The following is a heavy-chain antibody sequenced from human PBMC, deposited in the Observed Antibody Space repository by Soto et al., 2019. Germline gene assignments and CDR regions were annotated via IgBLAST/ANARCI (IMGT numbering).Heavy chain of an antibody. CDR3: PRYGSGWYIFFDY. CDR1: GGSFSGYY. D-gene: IGHD6-19*01. V-gene: IGHV4-34*01. CDR2: INHSGNT. J-gene: IGHJ4*02. Sequence: SETLSLTCAVYGGSFSGYYWSWIRQPPGKGLEWIGEINHSGNTNYNPSLKSRVTISVATSNNQLSLKLSSVTAADTALYYCPRYGSGWYIFFDYGGQEPLVTVPS.